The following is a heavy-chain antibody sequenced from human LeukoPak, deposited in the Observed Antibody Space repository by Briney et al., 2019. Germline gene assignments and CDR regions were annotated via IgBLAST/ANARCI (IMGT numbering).Heavy chain of an antibody. CDR3: ARGLIVGAPDY. J-gene: IGHJ4*02. CDR2: IYTSGSP. CDR1: GGSISSYY. D-gene: IGHD1-26*01. Sequence: LDTLSLTCTVSGGSISSYYWSWIRQPAGKGLEWIGRIYTSGSPNYNPYFKSRVTMSVDSSKNQCALKLSSVTAADTAVYYCARGLIVGAPDYWGQGTLVTVSS. V-gene: IGHV4-4*07.